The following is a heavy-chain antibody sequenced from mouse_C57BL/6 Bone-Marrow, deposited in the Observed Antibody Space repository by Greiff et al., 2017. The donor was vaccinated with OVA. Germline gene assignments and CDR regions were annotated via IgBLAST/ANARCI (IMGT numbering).Heavy chain of an antibody. CDR2: ISDGGGYT. CDR3: ARDRLYYFDY. Sequence: EVQVVESGGGLVKPGGSLKFSCAASGFTFSSYAMPWVRQTPEQRLEWVATISDGGGYTYYPDNVQGRFTISRDNAKNNLYLQMSHLKSEDTAMYYCARDRLYYFDYWGQGTTLTVSS. J-gene: IGHJ2*01. CDR1: GFTFSSYA. V-gene: IGHV5-4*01. D-gene: IGHD3-3*01.